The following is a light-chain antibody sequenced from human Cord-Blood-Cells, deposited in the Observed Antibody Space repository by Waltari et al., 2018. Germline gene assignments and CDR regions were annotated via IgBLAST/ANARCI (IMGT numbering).Light chain of an antibody. V-gene: IGKV3-20*01. J-gene: IGKJ4*01. CDR1: QSVSSSY. CDR3: QQYGSSPFA. Sequence: EIVLTQSPGTLSLSPGERATLSCRASQSVSSSYLAWYQQKPGQAPRLLSYGASSRATGIADRFSGSGSRTYFTLTISILEPEDFAVYYCQQYGSSPFAFVGGTKVEIK. CDR2: GAS.